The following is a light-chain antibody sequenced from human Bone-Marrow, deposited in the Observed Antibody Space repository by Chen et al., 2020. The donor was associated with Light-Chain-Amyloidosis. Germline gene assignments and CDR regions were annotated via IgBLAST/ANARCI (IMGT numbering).Light chain of an antibody. V-gene: IGLV3-21*02. CDR2: DDS. CDR1: NIGSTS. Sequence: SYVLTQPSSVSVAPGQTATIACGGNNIGSTSVHWYQQTPGQAPLLVVYDDSDRPSGIPERLSGSNSGNTATLTISRVEAGDAADYYCQVWDRSRDRPVFGGGTELTVL. CDR3: QVWDRSRDRPV. J-gene: IGLJ3*02.